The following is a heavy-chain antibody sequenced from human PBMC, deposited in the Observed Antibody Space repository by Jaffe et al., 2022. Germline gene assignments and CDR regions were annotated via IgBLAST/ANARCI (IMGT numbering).Heavy chain of an antibody. Sequence: QVQLQESGPGLVKPSETLSLTCTVSGYSISSGYYWGWVRQPPGGGLEWIGSIYHSGSTYYNPSLKSRVTISVDTSKSQFSLKLSSVTAADTAVYYCARDPRDYDSSGYPEWGQGILVTVSS. CDR2: IYHSGST. V-gene: IGHV4-38-2*02. CDR3: ARDPRDYDSSGYPE. D-gene: IGHD3-22*01. J-gene: IGHJ4*02. CDR1: GYSISSGYY.